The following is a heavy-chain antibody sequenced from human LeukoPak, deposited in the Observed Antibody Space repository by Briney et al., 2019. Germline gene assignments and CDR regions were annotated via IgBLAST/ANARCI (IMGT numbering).Heavy chain of an antibody. V-gene: IGHV3-11*01. D-gene: IGHD3-16*02. Sequence: GGSLRLSCAASGFTFSDSYMTWIRQAPGKGLEWVSYISNSGSSIYYADSVKGRFTISRDNAKNSLYLQMNSLRAEDTAVYYCARGAPYDYVWGSYRPGDYWGQGTLVTVSS. CDR2: ISNSGSSI. CDR1: GFTFSDSY. CDR3: ARGAPYDYVWGSYRPGDY. J-gene: IGHJ4*02.